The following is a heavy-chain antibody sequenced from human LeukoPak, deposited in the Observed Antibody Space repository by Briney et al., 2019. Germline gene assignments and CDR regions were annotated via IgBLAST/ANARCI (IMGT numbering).Heavy chain of an antibody. V-gene: IGHV3-21*06. CDR3: VSDTSQGFQWLAFDH. D-gene: IGHD5-12*01. Sequence: GGSLRLSCEASGFVFDAFSMNWVRQAPGKGLEWVSSISGDAAEIYNADSVRGRFTISRDNAKNSVFLEMKSLTVEDTAIYYCVSDTSQGFQWLAFDHSRQGAIATVPS. J-gene: IGHJ5*02. CDR1: GFVFDAFS. CDR2: ISGDAAEI.